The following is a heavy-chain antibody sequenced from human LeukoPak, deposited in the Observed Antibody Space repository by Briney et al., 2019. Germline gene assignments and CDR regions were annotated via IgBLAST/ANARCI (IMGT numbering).Heavy chain of an antibody. Sequence: GGSLRLSCAASGFTFSSFAMSWVRQAPGKGLEWVASISGSGANIYNADSVRGRFTISRDNSKNTLFLQVNSLRAGDTAVYYCAKGPRTIVGASTAFDIWGQGAMVTVPS. CDR2: ISGSGANI. D-gene: IGHD1-26*01. V-gene: IGHV3-23*01. CDR1: GFTFSSFA. J-gene: IGHJ3*02. CDR3: AKGPRTIVGASTAFDI.